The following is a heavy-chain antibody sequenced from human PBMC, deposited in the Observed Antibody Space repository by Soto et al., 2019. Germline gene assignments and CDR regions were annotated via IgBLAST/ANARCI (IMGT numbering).Heavy chain of an antibody. CDR1: GYTFTSYG. D-gene: IGHD1-26*01. CDR2: INTYNGNI. V-gene: IGHV1-18*01. J-gene: IGHJ4*02. CDR3: ARERGGYKHFDC. Sequence: QVQLVQSGAEVKKPGASVRVSCEVSGYTFTSYGISWVRQAPGQGLEWMGWINTYNGNINYAQRLQGRVTMTTDTSTGTAYMELRSLRSDDTALYYCARERGGYKHFDCWGQGTLVTVSS.